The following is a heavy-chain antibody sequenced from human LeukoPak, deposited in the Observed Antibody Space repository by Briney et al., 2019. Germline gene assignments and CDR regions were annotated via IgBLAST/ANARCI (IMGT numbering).Heavy chain of an antibody. CDR3: AREKLRSITAAGPFEY. J-gene: IGHJ4*02. Sequence: ASVKVSCKASGYTFTGYYMHWVRQAPGQGLEWMGWINPNSGGTNYAQKFRGRVTMTRDTSISTAYMELSRLRSDDTAVYYCAREKLRSITAAGPFEYWGQGTLVTVSS. D-gene: IGHD6-13*01. CDR1: GYTFTGYY. CDR2: INPNSGGT. V-gene: IGHV1-2*02.